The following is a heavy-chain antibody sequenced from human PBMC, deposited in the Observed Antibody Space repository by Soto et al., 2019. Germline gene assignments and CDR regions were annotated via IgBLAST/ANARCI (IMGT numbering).Heavy chain of an antibody. Sequence: LRLSCEASGFTFSSYAMSWVRQAPGKGLEWVSEIIGSGASTYYADSVKGRFTISRDNSKNTLYLQMSSLRAEDTAVYYCAKAPPYSSGWYVGHWGQGTLVTVSS. V-gene: IGHV3-23*01. CDR1: GFTFSSYA. CDR2: IIGSGAST. CDR3: AKAPPYSSGWYVGH. D-gene: IGHD6-19*01. J-gene: IGHJ4*02.